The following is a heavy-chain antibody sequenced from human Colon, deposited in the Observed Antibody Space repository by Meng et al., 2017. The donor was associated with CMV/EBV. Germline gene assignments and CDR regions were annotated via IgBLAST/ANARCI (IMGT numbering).Heavy chain of an antibody. D-gene: IGHD3-10*01. CDR1: GYTFTSYY. CDR2: INPSGGST. Sequence: SGKESGYTFTSYYMPWVRQAPGKGLEWMGIINPSGGSTSYAKKFQGRVTMTRDTSTSTVYMELSSLGSEETAVYYCARAPVGVGWFDPWGQGTLVTVSS. V-gene: IGHV1-46*01. CDR3: ARAPVGVGWFDP. J-gene: IGHJ5*02.